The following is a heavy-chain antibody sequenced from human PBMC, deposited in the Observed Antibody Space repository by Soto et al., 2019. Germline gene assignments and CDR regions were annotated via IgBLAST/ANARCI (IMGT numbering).Heavy chain of an antibody. D-gene: IGHD3-10*01. V-gene: IGHV4-30-4*01. CDR1: GASITSRGSY. CDR2: ITYSGNT. Sequence: QVQLQESGPGLLKPSQTLSLTCSVSGASITSRGSYWTWIRQPPGKGLEWIGHITYSGNTFYNSSLQSRLTISVETSKNQFSLKMTSVTAADTAVYFCARETMWPSGRYYYYHMDVWGQGTTVPVSS. J-gene: IGHJ6*02. CDR3: ARETMWPSGRYYYYHMDV.